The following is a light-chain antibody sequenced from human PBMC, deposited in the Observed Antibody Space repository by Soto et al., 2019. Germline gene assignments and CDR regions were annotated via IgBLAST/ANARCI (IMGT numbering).Light chain of an antibody. CDR2: EVS. CDR3: SSYAGSNSHVV. CDR1: SSDVGGYNY. V-gene: IGLV2-8*01. J-gene: IGLJ2*01. Sequence: QLVLTQPPSASGSPGQSVTISCTGTSSDVGGYNYVSWYQQHPGKAPKLMIYEVSKRPSGVPDRFSGSKSGNTASLTVSGLQAEDEADYYCSSYAGSNSHVVFGGGTKVTVL.